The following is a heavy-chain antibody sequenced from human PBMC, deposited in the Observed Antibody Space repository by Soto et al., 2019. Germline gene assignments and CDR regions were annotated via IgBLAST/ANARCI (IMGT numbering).Heavy chain of an antibody. Sequence: PGGSLRLSCAASGFTFSSYAMSWVRQAPGKGLEWVSAISGSGGSTYYADSVKGRFTISRDNSKNTLYLQMNSLRAEDTAVYYCAKVYCSGGSCPADYWGQGTLVTVSS. D-gene: IGHD2-15*01. V-gene: IGHV3-23*01. CDR3: AKVYCSGGSCPADY. CDR2: ISGSGGST. CDR1: GFTFSSYA. J-gene: IGHJ4*02.